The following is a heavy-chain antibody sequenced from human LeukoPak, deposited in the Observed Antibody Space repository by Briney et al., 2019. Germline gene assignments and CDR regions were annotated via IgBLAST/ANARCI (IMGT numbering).Heavy chain of an antibody. V-gene: IGHV1-8*01. Sequence: GASVKVSCKASGYTFTSYDINWVRQATGQGLEWMGWMNPNSGNTGYAQKFQGRVTMTRNTSISTAYMELSSLRSEDTAVYYCARGAPRGGSSGWYTLYYYYHMDVWGKGSTVTVSS. J-gene: IGHJ6*03. CDR3: ARGAPRGGSSGWYTLYYYYHMDV. D-gene: IGHD6-19*01. CDR2: MNPNSGNT. CDR1: GYTFTSYD.